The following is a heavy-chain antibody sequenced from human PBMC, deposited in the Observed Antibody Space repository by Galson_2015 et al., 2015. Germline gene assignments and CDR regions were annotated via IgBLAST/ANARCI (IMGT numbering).Heavy chain of an antibody. CDR3: ARDPVLRYRSLPHYYYGMDV. V-gene: IGHV1-3*01. J-gene: IGHJ6*02. CDR1: GYTFTSYA. Sequence: CKASGYTFTSYAMHWVRQAPGQRLEWMGWINAGNGNTKYSQKFQGRVTITKDTSASTAYIELSSLRSEDTAVYYCARDPVLRYRSLPHYYYGMDVWGQGTTVTVSS. CDR2: INAGNGNT. D-gene: IGHD3-9*01.